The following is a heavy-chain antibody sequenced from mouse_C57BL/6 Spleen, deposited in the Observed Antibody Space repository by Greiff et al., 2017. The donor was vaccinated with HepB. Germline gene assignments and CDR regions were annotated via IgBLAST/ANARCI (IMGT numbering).Heavy chain of an antibody. CDR3: ARRGYYSKPSTWFAY. D-gene: IGHD2-5*01. J-gene: IGHJ3*01. V-gene: IGHV1-18*01. Sequence: EVQLQQSGPELVKPGASVKIPCKASGYTFTDYNMDWVKQSHGKSLEWIGDINPNNGGTIYNQKFKGKATLTVDKSSSTAYMELRSLTSEDTAVYDCARRGYYSKPSTWFAYWGQGTLVTVSA. CDR2: INPNNGGT. CDR1: GYTFTDYN.